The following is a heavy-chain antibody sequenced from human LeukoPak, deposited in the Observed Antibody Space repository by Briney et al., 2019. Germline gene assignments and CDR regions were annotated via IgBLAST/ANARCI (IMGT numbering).Heavy chain of an antibody. D-gene: IGHD3-16*01. Sequence: GGSLRLSCAASGFTFSSYAMHWVRQAPGKGLEWVAVISYDGSNKYYADSVKGRFTISRDNSKNTLYLQMNSLRAEDTAVYYCTREGGGKVSPTRYYFDYWGQGTLVTVSS. V-gene: IGHV3-30-3*01. CDR3: TREGGGKVSPTRYYFDY. J-gene: IGHJ4*02. CDR1: GFTFSSYA. CDR2: ISYDGSNK.